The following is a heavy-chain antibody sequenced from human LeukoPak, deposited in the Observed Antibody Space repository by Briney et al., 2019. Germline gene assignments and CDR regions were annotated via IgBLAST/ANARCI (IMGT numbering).Heavy chain of an antibody. Sequence: GGSLRLSCVASGFTFSSYSMNWVRQAPGKGLEWVSYISGSIGTIYYADSVKGRFTISRDNAKNSLYLQMNSLRAEDTAVYYCARRSEFGVLYYMDIWGKGTTVTVSS. CDR3: ARRSEFGVLYYMDI. D-gene: IGHD3-16*01. CDR2: ISGSIGTI. J-gene: IGHJ6*03. V-gene: IGHV3-48*01. CDR1: GFTFSSYS.